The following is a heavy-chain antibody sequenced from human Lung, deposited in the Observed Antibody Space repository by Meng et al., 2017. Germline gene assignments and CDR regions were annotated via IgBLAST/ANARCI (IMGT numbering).Heavy chain of an antibody. D-gene: IGHD1-1*01. V-gene: IGHV3-74*02. J-gene: IGHJ1*01. Sequence: VLRVESGGAFARPGGSLRLSCAASGFTFTDHWMHWVRQGPGKGLVWVSRINRDGKKPTYADSVKGRFTISRDNAKNTLYLQMNNLRAEDTAFYYCTNDRLNHWGQGALVTVSS. CDR1: GFTFTDHW. CDR3: TNDRLNH. CDR2: INRDGKKP.